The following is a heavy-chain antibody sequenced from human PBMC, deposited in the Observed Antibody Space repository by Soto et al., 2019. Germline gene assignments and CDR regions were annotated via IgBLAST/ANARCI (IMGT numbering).Heavy chain of an antibody. CDR3: AKDRERIATRSIDY. D-gene: IGHD6-6*01. CDR1: GFTFSSYA. CDR2: ISGSGVST. Sequence: EVQLLESGGGVVQPGGSLRLSCAASGFTFSSYAMSWVRQAPGKGLEWVSGISGSGVSTYYADSVKGRFTISRDNSKSTLYLQMNSLRAEDTAVYYCAKDRERIATRSIDYRGQGTLVTVSS. J-gene: IGHJ4*02. V-gene: IGHV3-23*01.